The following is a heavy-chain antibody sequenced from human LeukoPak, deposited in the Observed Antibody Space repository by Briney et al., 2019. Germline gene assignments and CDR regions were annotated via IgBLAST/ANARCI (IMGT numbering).Heavy chain of an antibody. J-gene: IGHJ3*02. Sequence: GGSLRLSCAGSGFTSSNYAMAWVRQAPGKGLQWVSTISGGPGTTYYADSVKGRLTISRDNFRSTVYLQMNSLRAEDTAVYYCWGYHYYGSGRDAFEIWGQGTTVTVSS. CDR3: WGYHYYGSGRDAFEI. CDR2: ISGGPGTT. CDR1: GFTSSNYA. D-gene: IGHD3-10*01. V-gene: IGHV3-23*01.